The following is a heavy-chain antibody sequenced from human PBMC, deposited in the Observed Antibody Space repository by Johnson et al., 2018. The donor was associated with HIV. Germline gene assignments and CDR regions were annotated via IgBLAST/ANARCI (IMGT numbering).Heavy chain of an antibody. CDR3: ARESGHAFDI. CDR2: ISYDGTDK. Sequence: QVQLVESGGGVVQPGRSLRLSCAASGFTFSSYDMHWVRQAPGKGMDWVAFISYDGTDKYYADSVKGRFNISRDNAKNSLYLQMNSLRAEDTAVYYCARESGHAFDIW. CDR1: GFTFSSYD. J-gene: IGHJ3*02. D-gene: IGHD3-3*01. V-gene: IGHV3-30*03.